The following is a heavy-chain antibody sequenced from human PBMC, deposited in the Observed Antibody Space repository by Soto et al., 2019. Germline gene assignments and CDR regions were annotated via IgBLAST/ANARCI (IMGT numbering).Heavy chain of an antibody. J-gene: IGHJ6*02. D-gene: IGHD4-4*01. Sequence: GGSLRLSCAASGFTFSSYGMHWVRQAPGKGLEWVAVISYDGSNKYYADSVKGRFTISRDNSKNTLYLQMSSLRAEDTAVYYCAKDPKSTTVTYYYGMDVWGQGTTVTVSS. CDR2: ISYDGSNK. V-gene: IGHV3-30*18. CDR1: GFTFSSYG. CDR3: AKDPKSTTVTYYYGMDV.